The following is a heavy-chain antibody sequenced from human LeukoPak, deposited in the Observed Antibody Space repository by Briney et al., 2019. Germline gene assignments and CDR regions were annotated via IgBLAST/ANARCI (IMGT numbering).Heavy chain of an antibody. Sequence: AEILSITCTAAGASISNYCSCWSRQPPGKVLEWIGYIYYSGSTNYNPSLKSRVTISVDTSKNQFSLKLSSVTAADTAVYYCARAVGLKLPTEHWGQGTLVTVSS. CDR1: GASISNYC. D-gene: IGHD1-26*01. CDR2: IYYSGST. V-gene: IGHV4-59*01. CDR3: ARAVGLKLPTEH. J-gene: IGHJ4*02.